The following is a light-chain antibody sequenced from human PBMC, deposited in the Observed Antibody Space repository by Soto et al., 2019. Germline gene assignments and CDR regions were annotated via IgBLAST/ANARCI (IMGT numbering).Light chain of an antibody. Sequence: EIVLLHSPGTLSLSPGERATLSCRASQSLSSNYLAWYQQKPGQAPRLLIYGVSSRATGIPDRFSGSGSGTDFTLTISRLEPEDSAVYYCQQYDRAPRTFGQGTKV. CDR3: QQYDRAPRT. CDR1: QSLSSNY. J-gene: IGKJ1*01. V-gene: IGKV3-20*01. CDR2: GVS.